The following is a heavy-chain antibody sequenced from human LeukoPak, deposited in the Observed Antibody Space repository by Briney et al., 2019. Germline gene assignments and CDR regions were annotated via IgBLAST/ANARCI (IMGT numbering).Heavy chain of an antibody. V-gene: IGHV3-7*03. D-gene: IGHD6-13*01. CDR1: GFTFSSYV. CDR2: IKQDGSEK. J-gene: IGHJ4*02. CDR3: ARAKAAAMFSSDY. Sequence: GGSLRLSCAASGFTFSSYVMSWVRQAPGKGLEWVANIKQDGSEKYYVDSVKGRLTISRDNAKNSLYLQMNSLRVEDTAVYYCARAKAAAMFSSDYWGQGTLVTVSS.